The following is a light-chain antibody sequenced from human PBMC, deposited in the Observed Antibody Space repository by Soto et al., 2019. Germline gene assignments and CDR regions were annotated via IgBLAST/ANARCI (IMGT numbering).Light chain of an antibody. CDR1: QSISSY. J-gene: IGKJ2*01. CDR3: QQSYSTPYT. V-gene: IGKV1-39*01. Sequence: DIQMTQSPSSLSAYVGDRVTITCRASQSISSYLNWYQQKPGKAPNLLIYAASSLQSGVPSRFSGSGSGTDFTLTISSLQPEDFATYYFQQSYSTPYTFGQGTTRQIK. CDR2: AAS.